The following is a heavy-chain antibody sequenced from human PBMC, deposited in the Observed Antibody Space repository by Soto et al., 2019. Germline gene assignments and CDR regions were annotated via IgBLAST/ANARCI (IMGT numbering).Heavy chain of an antibody. V-gene: IGHV1-69*12. J-gene: IGHJ4*02. Sequence: QVQLVQSGAEVRQPASSVKVSCKTSGGTFSSYAISWVRQAPGQGLEWMGGIVPIVDTSTYAQKFQGRVTITADESTSTGYMEPSSLRSDAAAVYYCARVVAIPASAYSWGQRSMVTVSS. CDR1: GGTFSSYA. CDR2: IVPIVDTS. CDR3: ARVVAIPASAYS. D-gene: IGHD2-15*01.